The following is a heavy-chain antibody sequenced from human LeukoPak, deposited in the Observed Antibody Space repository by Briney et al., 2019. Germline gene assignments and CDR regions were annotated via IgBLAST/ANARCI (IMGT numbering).Heavy chain of an antibody. CDR1: GFTFDDYG. V-gene: IGHV3-20*01. J-gene: IGHJ4*02. D-gene: IGHD6-13*01. CDR2: INRNGGTI. Sequence: PGGPLRLSCAASGFTFDDYGMSWVRQVPGKGLEWVSGINRNGGTINYGDSVKGRFTISRDNAKNSLYLQMNSLRAEDTALYHCARERSTSNWYGTPDFDYWGQGTLVTVSS. CDR3: ARERSTSNWYGTPDFDY.